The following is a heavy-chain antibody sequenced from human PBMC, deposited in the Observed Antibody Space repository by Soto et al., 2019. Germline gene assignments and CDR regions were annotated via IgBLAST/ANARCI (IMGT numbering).Heavy chain of an antibody. CDR3: ARVRIAAAGLFDY. CDR2: IYYRGST. Sequence: QVQLQESGPGLVKPSQTLSLTCTVSGGSISSGDYYWSWIRQPPGKGLEWIGYIYYRGSTYYNPSLKSRVTISVDTSKNQFSLKLSSVTAADTAVYYCARVRIAAAGLFDYWGQGTLVTVSS. D-gene: IGHD6-13*01. CDR1: GGSISSGDYY. V-gene: IGHV4-30-4*01. J-gene: IGHJ4*02.